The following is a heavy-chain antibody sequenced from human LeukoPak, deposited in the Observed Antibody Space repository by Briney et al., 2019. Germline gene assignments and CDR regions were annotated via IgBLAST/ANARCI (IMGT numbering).Heavy chain of an antibody. CDR2: IYSGGST. V-gene: IGHV3-53*01. J-gene: IGHJ4*02. D-gene: IGHD3-22*01. CDR1: GFTVSSNY. Sequence: GGSLRLSCAASGFTVSSNYMSWVRQAPGKGLEWVSVIYSGGSTYYADSVKGRFTISRDNSKNTLYLQMNSLSAEDTAVYYCAREGHYDSSGYFDYWGQGTLVTVSS. CDR3: AREGHYDSSGYFDY.